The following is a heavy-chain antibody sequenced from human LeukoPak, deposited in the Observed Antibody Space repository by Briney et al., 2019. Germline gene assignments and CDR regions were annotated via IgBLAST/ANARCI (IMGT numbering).Heavy chain of an antibody. CDR1: GFTFNNAW. J-gene: IGHJ5*02. CDR3: TTYTWSGNYGGWFDP. CDR2: IKSKTNGGTT. Sequence: GGSLRLSCAASGFTFNNAWISWVRQAPGKGLEWVGRIKSKTNGGTTDYAAPVKGRFTISRDDSKNTLYLQMNSLKTEDTAVYYCTTYTWSGNYGGWFDPWGQGTLVTVSS. D-gene: IGHD1-26*01. V-gene: IGHV3-15*01.